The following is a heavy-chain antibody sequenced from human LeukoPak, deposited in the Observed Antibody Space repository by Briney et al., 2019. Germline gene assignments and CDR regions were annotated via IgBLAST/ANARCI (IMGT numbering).Heavy chain of an antibody. Sequence: GGSLRLSCAASGFTFSDYYMSWIRQAPGKGLEWVSYISSSGSTIYYADSVKGRFTISRDNAKNSLYLQMNSLRAEETAVYYCARIVGYCSSTSCYESYFDYWGQGTLVTVSS. CDR1: GFTFSDYY. CDR2: ISSSGSTI. J-gene: IGHJ4*02. D-gene: IGHD2-2*01. V-gene: IGHV3-11*04. CDR3: ARIVGYCSSTSCYESYFDY.